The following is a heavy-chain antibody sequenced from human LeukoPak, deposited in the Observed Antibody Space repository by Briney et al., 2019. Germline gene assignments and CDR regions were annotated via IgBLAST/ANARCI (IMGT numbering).Heavy chain of an antibody. CDR2: IYYSGST. CDR1: GGSFSGYS. J-gene: IGHJ3*02. Sequence: PSETLSLTCAVYGGSFSGYSWSWLRQPPGKGLEWIGYIYYSGSTYYNPSLKSRVTISVDTSKNQFSLKLSSVTAADTAVYYCARAPKAFDIWGQGTMVTVSS. CDR3: ARAPKAFDI. V-gene: IGHV4-59*01.